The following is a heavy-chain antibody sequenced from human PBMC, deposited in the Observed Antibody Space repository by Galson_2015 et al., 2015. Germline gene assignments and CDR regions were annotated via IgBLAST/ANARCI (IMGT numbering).Heavy chain of an antibody. CDR1: GFTFSNYN. D-gene: IGHD4-17*01. CDR3: ARERTSPAAIVDYGDYIDF. J-gene: IGHJ4*02. V-gene: IGHV3-21*06. Sequence: SLRLSCAASGFTFSNYNMNWVRQAPGKGLEWVSSILSSTGYTFYADSVKGRFTISRDNAKNSLYLQLNSLRAEDTAVYYCARERTSPAAIVDYGDYIDFWGQGTPVTVSS. CDR2: ILSSTGYT.